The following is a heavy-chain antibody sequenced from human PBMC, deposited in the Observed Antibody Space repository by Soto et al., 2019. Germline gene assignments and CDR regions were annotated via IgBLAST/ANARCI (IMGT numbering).Heavy chain of an antibody. CDR2: ISSSSSYI. D-gene: IGHD5-12*01. CDR1: GFTFSSYS. V-gene: IGHV3-21*01. J-gene: IGHJ6*02. CDR3: ARDSGYDYYYYYYGMDV. Sequence: VGSLRLSCAASGFTFSSYSMNWVRQAPGKGLEWVSSISSSSSYIYYADSVKGRFTISRDNAKNSLYLQMNSLTAEDTAVYYCARDSGYDYYYYYYGMDVWGQGTTVTVSS.